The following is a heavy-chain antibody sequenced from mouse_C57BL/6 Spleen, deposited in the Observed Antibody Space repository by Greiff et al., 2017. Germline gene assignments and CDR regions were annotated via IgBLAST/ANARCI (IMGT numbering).Heavy chain of an antibody. J-gene: IGHJ2*01. V-gene: IGHV1-18*01. Sequence: VQLQQSGPELVKPGASVKIPCKASGYTFTDYNMDWVKQSHGKSLEWIGDINPNNGGTIYNQKFKGKATLTVDKSSSTAYMELRSLTSEDTAVYYCARQQLRLVGYFDYWGQGTTLTVSS. CDR3: ARQQLRLVGYFDY. CDR1: GYTFTDYN. CDR2: INPNNGGT. D-gene: IGHD3-2*02.